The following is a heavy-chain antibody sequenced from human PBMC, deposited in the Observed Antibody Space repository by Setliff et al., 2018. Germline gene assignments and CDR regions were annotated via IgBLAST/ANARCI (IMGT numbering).Heavy chain of an antibody. Sequence: SETLSLTCAVYVGSFSGYFWTWIRQPAGKGLEWIGRVYKSGTTNYSPALKSRVTLSIDTSSNEFSLNLRSVTAADTAIYYCARDSHRLTTDPLFDHWGQGALVTVSS. D-gene: IGHD6-25*01. V-gene: IGHV4-4*07. J-gene: IGHJ4*02. CDR2: VYKSGTT. CDR3: ARDSHRLTTDPLFDH. CDR1: VGSFSGYF.